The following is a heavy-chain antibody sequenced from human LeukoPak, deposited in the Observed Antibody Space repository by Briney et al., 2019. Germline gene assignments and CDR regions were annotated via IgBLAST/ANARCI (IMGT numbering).Heavy chain of an antibody. J-gene: IGHJ4*02. V-gene: IGHV3-7*01. CDR1: GFTFSTSW. Sequence: GGSLTLSCAASGFTFSTSWMTWVRQAPGKGLEWVAYIRGDGNDKQYAGSVQGRFSISRDNAKDSVYLQMNSLRAEDTAVYYCATSFSYAFDCRGQGILVTVSS. D-gene: IGHD2/OR15-2a*01. CDR3: ATSFSYAFDC. CDR2: IRGDGNDK.